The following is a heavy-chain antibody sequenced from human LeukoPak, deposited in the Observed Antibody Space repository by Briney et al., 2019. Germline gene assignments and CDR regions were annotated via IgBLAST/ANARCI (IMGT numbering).Heavy chain of an antibody. D-gene: IGHD4/OR15-4a*01. J-gene: IGHJ4*02. CDR3: ARRAGAYSHPYDY. Sequence: AGGPLRLSCTVSGFTVSSNSMSWVRQAPGKRLEWVSFIYSDNTHYSDSVKGRFTISRDNSKNTLYLQMNSLRAEDTAVYYCARRAGAYSHPYDYWGQGTLVTVSS. V-gene: IGHV3-53*01. CDR2: IYSDNT. CDR1: GFTVSSNS.